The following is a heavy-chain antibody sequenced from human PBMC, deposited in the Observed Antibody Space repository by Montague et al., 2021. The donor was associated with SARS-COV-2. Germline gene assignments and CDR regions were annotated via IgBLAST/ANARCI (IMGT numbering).Heavy chain of an antibody. Sequence: SLRLSCAASGFTFSSYGMHWVRQAPGKGLEWVAVISYDGSNKYYADSVKGRFTISRDNSKNTLYLQMNSLRAEDTAVYYCAKDGYSITIFRVVKTPYYGMDVWGQGTTVTVSS. CDR1: GFTFSSYG. D-gene: IGHD3-3*01. J-gene: IGHJ6*02. CDR3: AKDGYSITIFRVVKTPYYGMDV. V-gene: IGHV3-30*18. CDR2: ISYDGSNK.